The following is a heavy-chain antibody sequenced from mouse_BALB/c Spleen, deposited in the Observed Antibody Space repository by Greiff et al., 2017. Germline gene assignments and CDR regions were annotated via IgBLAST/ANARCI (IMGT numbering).Heavy chain of an antibody. D-gene: IGHD2-1*01. CDR1: GFTFSSYT. V-gene: IGHV5-12-2*01. Sequence: EVKVVESGGGLVQPGGSLKLSCAASGFTFSSYTMSWVRQTPEKRLEWVAYISNGGGSTYYPDTVKGRFTISRDNAKNTLYLQMSSLKSEDTAMYYCASLYSLYAMDYWGQGTSVTVSS. CDR3: ASLYSLYAMDY. J-gene: IGHJ4*01. CDR2: ISNGGGST.